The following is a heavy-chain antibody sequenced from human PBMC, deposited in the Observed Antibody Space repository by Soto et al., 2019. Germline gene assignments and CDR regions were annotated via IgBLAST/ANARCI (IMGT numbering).Heavy chain of an antibody. CDR1: GFTFSSYA. J-gene: IGHJ3*02. V-gene: IGHV3-23*01. CDR2: ISGSGGST. CDR3: SKDLVVAALHYAFAS. Sequence: PGGSLRLSCAASGFTFSSYAMSWVRQAPGKGLEWVSAISGSGGSTYYADSVKGRFTISRDNSKNTLYLQMYSLRAEDTAVYYSSKDLVVAALHYAFASWSHLTMCTLSS. D-gene: IGHD2-15*01.